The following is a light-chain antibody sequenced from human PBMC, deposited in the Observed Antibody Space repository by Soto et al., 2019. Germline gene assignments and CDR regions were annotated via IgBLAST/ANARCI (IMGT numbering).Light chain of an antibody. CDR2: EVS. CDR3: SSYTSSSTFV. J-gene: IGLJ2*01. CDR1: DSDVGSYNR. Sequence: QSALTQPPSVSGSPGQSVTISCTGTDSDVGSYNRVSWYQQPPGTAPKLMIYEVSNRPSGVPDRFSGSKSGNTASLTISGLQAEDEADYYCSSYTSSSTFVFGGGTKVTVL. V-gene: IGLV2-18*02.